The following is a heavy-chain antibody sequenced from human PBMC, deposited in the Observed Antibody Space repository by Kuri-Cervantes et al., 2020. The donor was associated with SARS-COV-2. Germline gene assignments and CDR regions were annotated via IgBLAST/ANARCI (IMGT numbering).Heavy chain of an antibody. D-gene: IGHD3-22*01. CDR3: ARLSGYDSSGYNDY. J-gene: IGHJ4*02. V-gene: IGHV4-61*09. CDR1: GGSISSGSYY. CDR2: IYTSGST. Sequence: SETLSLTCTVSGGSISSGSYYWSWIRQPAGKGLEWIGYIYTSGSTNYNPSLKSRVTISVDTSKNQFSLKLSSVTAADTAVYYCARLSGYDSSGYNDYWGQGTLVTVSS.